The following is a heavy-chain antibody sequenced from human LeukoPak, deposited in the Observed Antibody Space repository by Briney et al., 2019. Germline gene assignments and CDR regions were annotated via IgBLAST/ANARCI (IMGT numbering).Heavy chain of an antibody. V-gene: IGHV4-39*07. CDR1: GGSISSSSYY. D-gene: IGHD5-18*01. CDR3: ASVDTVMVRHAFDI. J-gene: IGHJ3*02. Sequence: PSETLSLTCTVSGGSISSSSYYWGWIRQPPGKGLEWIGSIYYSGSTYYNPSLKSRVTISVDTSKNQFSLKLSSVTAADTAVYYCASVDTVMVRHAFDIWGQGTMVTVSS. CDR2: IYYSGST.